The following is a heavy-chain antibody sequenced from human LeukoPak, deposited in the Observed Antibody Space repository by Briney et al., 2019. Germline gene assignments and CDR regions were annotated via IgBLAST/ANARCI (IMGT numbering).Heavy chain of an antibody. CDR1: GFPFSSYA. CDR3: ARVNYDILTGDYSTDS. D-gene: IGHD3-9*01. CDR2: ISGSGDRT. V-gene: IGHV3-23*01. J-gene: IGHJ4*02. Sequence: GGSLRLSCAASGFPFSSYAMSWVRQAPGKGLKWVSGISGSGDRTYYADSVKGRFTISRDTSKNTLYLQMNSLRADDTAVYYCARVNYDILTGDYSTDSWGQGTLVTVSS.